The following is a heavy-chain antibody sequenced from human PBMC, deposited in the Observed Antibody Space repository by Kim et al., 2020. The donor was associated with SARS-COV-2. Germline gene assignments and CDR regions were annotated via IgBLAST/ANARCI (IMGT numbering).Heavy chain of an antibody. D-gene: IGHD3-3*01. Sequence: GGSLRLSCAASGFTFSSYAMHWVRQAPGKGLEWVAVISYDGSNKYYADSVKGRFTISRDNSKNTLYLQMNSLRAEDTAVYYCARDNHDFWSGPSPGYYYYMDVWGKGTTVTVSS. J-gene: IGHJ6*03. CDR1: GFTFSSYA. CDR2: ISYDGSNK. V-gene: IGHV3-30-3*01. CDR3: ARDNHDFWSGPSPGYYYYMDV.